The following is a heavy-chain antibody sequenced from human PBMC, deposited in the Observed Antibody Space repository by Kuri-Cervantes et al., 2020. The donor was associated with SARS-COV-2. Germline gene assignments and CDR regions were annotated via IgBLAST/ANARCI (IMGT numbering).Heavy chain of an antibody. CDR1: GFTVSSNY. CDR3: ARDSSDSSGYLDY. D-gene: IGHD3-22*01. V-gene: IGHV3-53*05. J-gene: IGHJ4*02. CDR2: IYSGGST. Sequence: LSLTCAASGFTVSSNYMSWVRQAPGKGLERVSVIYSGGSTYYADSVKGRFTISRDNSKNTLYLQMNSLRAEDTAVYYCARDSSDSSGYLDYWGQGTLVTVSS.